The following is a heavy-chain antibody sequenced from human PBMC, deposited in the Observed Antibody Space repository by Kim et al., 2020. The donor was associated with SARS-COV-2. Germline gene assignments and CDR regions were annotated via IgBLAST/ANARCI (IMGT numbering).Heavy chain of an antibody. CDR3: AKVMSGRMGASTRRYYYGMDV. D-gene: IGHD1-26*01. V-gene: IGHV3-23*01. Sequence: GGSLRLSCAASGFTFSSYAMSWVRQAPGKGLEWVSAISGSGGSTYYADSVKGRFTISRDNSKNTLYLQMSSLRAEDTAVYYCAKVMSGRMGASTRRYYYGMDVWGQGGTVTVSS. CDR1: GFTFSSYA. CDR2: ISGSGGST. J-gene: IGHJ6*02.